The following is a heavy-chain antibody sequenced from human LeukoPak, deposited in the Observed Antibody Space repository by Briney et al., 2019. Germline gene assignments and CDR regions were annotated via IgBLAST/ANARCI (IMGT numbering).Heavy chain of an antibody. D-gene: IGHD3-10*01. CDR3: ARARWFGVHFDY. CDR2: ISYDGSNK. CDR1: GFTFSSYA. J-gene: IGHJ4*02. Sequence: PGGSLRLSCAASGFTFSSYAMHWVRQAPGKGLEWVAVISYDGSNKYYADSVKGRFTISRDNSKNTLYLQMNSLRAEDTAVYYCARARWFGVHFDYWGQGTLVTVSS. V-gene: IGHV3-30-3*01.